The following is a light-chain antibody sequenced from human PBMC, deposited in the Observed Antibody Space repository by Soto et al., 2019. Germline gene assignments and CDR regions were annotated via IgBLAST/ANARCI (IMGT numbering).Light chain of an antibody. CDR3: VTWDSGLSAVL. J-gene: IGLJ3*02. V-gene: IGLV1-51*01. CDR1: SSNIGNNS. CDR2: DNN. Sequence: QSVLTQPPSVSAAPGQKVTISCSGSSSNIGNNSVSWYQHLPGTAPKFLIYDNNERPSGIPDRFSASKSGTSATPGITGLQTGDEADYYCVTWDSGLSAVLFGGGTKLTVL.